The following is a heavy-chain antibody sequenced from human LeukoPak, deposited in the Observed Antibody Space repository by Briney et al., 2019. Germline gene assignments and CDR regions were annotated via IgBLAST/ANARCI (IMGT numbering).Heavy chain of an antibody. CDR2: ISGSGGST. J-gene: IGHJ6*02. CDR3: AKDASGARYYYYYGMDV. CDR1: EFTFSSYA. Sequence: PGGSLRLSCAASEFTFSSYAMSWVRQAPGKGLEWVSAISGSGGSTYYADSVKGRFTISRDNSMNTLYLQMNSLRAEDTAVYYCAKDASGARYYYYYGMDVWGQGTTVTVSS. D-gene: IGHD1-1*01. V-gene: IGHV3-23*01.